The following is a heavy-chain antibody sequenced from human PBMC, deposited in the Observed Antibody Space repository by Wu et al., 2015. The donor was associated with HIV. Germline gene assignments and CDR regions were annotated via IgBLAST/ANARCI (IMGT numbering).Heavy chain of an antibody. V-gene: IGHV1-2*02. CDR3: AREGGNYGDYGARYYFDY. J-gene: IGHJ4*02. Sequence: QVQLLQSGAEVKKPGASVKVSCKASGYTFIGYYMHWVRQAPGQGLEWMGWINPNNGNTNYAQKFRGRVTMARDTSISTTYMELSSLRSEDTAVYYCAREGGNYGDYGARYYFDYWGQGTLVTVSS. D-gene: IGHD4-17*01. CDR1: GYTFIGYY. CDR2: INPNNGNT.